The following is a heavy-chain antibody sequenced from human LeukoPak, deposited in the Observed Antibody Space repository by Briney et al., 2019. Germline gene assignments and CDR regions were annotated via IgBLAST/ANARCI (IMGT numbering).Heavy chain of an antibody. CDR1: GGSISSSSYY. D-gene: IGHD4-11*01. CDR3: ARRQELRFDWFDP. CDR2: IYYSRST. J-gene: IGHJ5*02. Sequence: SETLSLTCTVSGGSISSSSYYWGWIRQPPGKGLEWIGSIYYSRSTYYNPSLKSRVTISVDTSKNQFSLKLSSVTAADTAVYYCARRQELRFDWFDPWGQGTLVTVSS. V-gene: IGHV4-39*01.